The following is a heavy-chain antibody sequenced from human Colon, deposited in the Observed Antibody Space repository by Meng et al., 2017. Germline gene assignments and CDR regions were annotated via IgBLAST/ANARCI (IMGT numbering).Heavy chain of an antibody. V-gene: IGHV4-34*01. CDR1: RWCFRCFY. CDR3: TTGLRHGDWFDP. CDR2: IDHVGIS. D-gene: IGHD4-17*01. Sequence: QVWLHQWGSGLLKPSQSLSLTCAVYRWCFRCFYCSWVRQPPGKGLEWIGVIDHVGISNYNSYLKGRTTMSVDTSNKQISLTLTSVTAADTAVYYGTTGLRHGDWFDPWGPGTLVTVSS. J-gene: IGHJ5*02.